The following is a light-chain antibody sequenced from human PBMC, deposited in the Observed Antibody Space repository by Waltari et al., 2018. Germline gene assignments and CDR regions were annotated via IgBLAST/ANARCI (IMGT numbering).Light chain of an antibody. V-gene: IGLV6-57*01. CDR1: SGSIASNY. CDR2: GDN. CDR3: QSYDSSNVV. Sequence: NFMLTQPHSVSESPGKTVTISCTRSSGSIASNYVQWYQQRPGRSPTPVIYGDNQRPSGVPARFAGSIDSSSNSASLTIAGLKTEDEADYYCQSYDSSNVVFGGGTKLTVL. J-gene: IGLJ2*01.